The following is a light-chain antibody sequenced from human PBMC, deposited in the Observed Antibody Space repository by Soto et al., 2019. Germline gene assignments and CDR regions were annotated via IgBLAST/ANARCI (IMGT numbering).Light chain of an antibody. CDR1: QDINTY. CDR3: QQRKSYPIT. CDR2: AAS. Sequence: DIQLTQSPSFLSASVGDRVTITCRASQDINTYLAWYQQKPGKAPKLLIFAASTLQNGVPSRFSGSGSGTEFTDTITSLQHEDFATYYCQQRKSYPITFGQGTRLEIK. J-gene: IGKJ5*01. V-gene: IGKV1-9*01.